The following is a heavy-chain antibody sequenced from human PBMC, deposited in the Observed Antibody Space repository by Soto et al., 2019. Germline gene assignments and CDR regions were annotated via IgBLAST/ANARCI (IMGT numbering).Heavy chain of an antibody. V-gene: IGHV5-10-1*01. Sequence: PGESLKISCYGSGYSFTTYWITWVRQMPGKGLEWMGRIDPSDSYTNYSPSFQGHVTISADKSISTAYLQWSSLKASDTAMYYCARGGRLWFGELPNFSYYAMDVWGQGTTVTVSS. J-gene: IGHJ6*02. D-gene: IGHD3-10*01. CDR1: GYSFTTYW. CDR3: ARGGRLWFGELPNFSYYAMDV. CDR2: IDPSDSYT.